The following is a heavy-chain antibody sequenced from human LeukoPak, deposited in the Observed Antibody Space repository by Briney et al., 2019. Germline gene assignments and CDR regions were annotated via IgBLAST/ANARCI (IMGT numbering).Heavy chain of an antibody. CDR3: ASQYYYDSSGYDY. CDR1: GYSISSGYY. Sequence: SETLSLTCTVSGYSISSGYYWGWIRQPPGKGLEWIGSIYHSGSTYYNPSLKSRVTISVDTPKNQFSLKLSSVTAADTAVYYCASQYYYDSSGYDYWGQGTLVTVSS. CDR2: IYHSGST. J-gene: IGHJ4*02. V-gene: IGHV4-38-2*02. D-gene: IGHD3-22*01.